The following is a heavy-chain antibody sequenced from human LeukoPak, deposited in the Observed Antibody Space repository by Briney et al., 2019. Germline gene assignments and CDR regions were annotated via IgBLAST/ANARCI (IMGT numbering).Heavy chain of an antibody. CDR2: IYPADSDT. CDR1: GYSFTSYW. D-gene: IGHD3-22*01. J-gene: IGHJ4*02. CDR3: ARRGFYYDSSGYHYYFDY. Sequence: GESLKISCKGSGYSFTSYWIGWVRQMPGKGLEWMGLIYPADSDTRYSPSLQGQVTISTDKSINTAYLQWSSLKASDTAMYYCARRGFYYDSSGYHYYFDYWGQGTLGTVSS. V-gene: IGHV5-51*01.